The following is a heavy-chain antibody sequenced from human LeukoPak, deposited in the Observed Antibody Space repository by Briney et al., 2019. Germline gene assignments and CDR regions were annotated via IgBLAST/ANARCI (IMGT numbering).Heavy chain of an antibody. D-gene: IGHD3-22*01. CDR3: ARLCVYYDSSGYFDY. CDR1: GGSISSYY. J-gene: IGHJ4*02. V-gene: IGHV4-59*12. CDR2: IYYSGST. Sequence: SETLSLTCTVSGGSISSYYWSWIRQPPGEGLEWIGFIYYSGSTKYNPSLKSRVTISVDTSKNQFSLKLSSVTAADTAVYYCARLCVYYDSSGYFDYWGQGTLVTVSS.